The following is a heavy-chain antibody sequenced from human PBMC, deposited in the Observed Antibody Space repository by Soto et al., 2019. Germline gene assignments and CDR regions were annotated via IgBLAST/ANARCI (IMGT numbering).Heavy chain of an antibody. CDR2: INAGNGNT. V-gene: IGHV1-3*01. D-gene: IGHD3-3*01. Sequence: ASVKVSCKASGYTFTSYAMHWVRQAPGQRLEWMGWINAGNGNTKYSQKFQGRVTITRDTSASTAYMELSSLRSEDTAVYYCARVIYDFWSGIQKNDYWGQGTLLTVSS. J-gene: IGHJ4*02. CDR1: GYTFTSYA. CDR3: ARVIYDFWSGIQKNDY.